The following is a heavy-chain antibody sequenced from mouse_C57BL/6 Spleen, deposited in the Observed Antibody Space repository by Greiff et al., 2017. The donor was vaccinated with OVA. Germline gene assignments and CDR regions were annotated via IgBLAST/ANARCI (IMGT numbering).Heavy chain of an antibody. CDR2: IDPSDSYT. J-gene: IGHJ1*03. CDR3: ARRYDVDWYFDV. Sequence: QVQLQQPGAELVRPGTSVKLSCKASGYTFTSYWMHWVKQRPGQGLEWIGVIDPSDSYTNYNQKFKGKATLTVDTSSSTAYMQLSSRTSEDSAVYYCARRYDVDWYFDVWGTGTTVTVSS. D-gene: IGHD2-12*01. V-gene: IGHV1-59*01. CDR1: GYTFTSYW.